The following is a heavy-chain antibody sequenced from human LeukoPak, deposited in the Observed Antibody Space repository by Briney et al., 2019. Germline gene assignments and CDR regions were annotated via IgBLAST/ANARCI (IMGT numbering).Heavy chain of an antibody. CDR1: GFTFSSYG. CDR2: IWYDGSDK. CDR3: ARGPLYCSGGSCYPAGFDY. V-gene: IGHV3-33*08. Sequence: PGRSLRLSCAASGFTFSSYGMHWVRQAPGKGLEWVSIIWYDGSDKYYADSVKGRFTISRDNSKNTLYLQMNSLRAEDTAVYYCARGPLYCSGGSCYPAGFDYWGQGTLVTVSS. J-gene: IGHJ4*02. D-gene: IGHD2-15*01.